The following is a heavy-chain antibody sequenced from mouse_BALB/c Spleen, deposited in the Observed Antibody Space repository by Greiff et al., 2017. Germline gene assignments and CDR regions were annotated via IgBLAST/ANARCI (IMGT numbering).Heavy chain of an antibody. J-gene: IGHJ4*01. V-gene: IGHV1-9*01. Sequence: QVQLQQSGAELVRPGSSVKISCKASGYAFSSYWMNWVKQRPGQGLEWIGEILPGSGSTNYNEKFKGKATFTADTSSNTAYMQLSSLTSEDSAVYYCARRDGAMDYWGQGTSVTVSS. CDR1: GYAFSSYW. D-gene: IGHD2-3*01. CDR3: ARRDGAMDY. CDR2: ILPGSGST.